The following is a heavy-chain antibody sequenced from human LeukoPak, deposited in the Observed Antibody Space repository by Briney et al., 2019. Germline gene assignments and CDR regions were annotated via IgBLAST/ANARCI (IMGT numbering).Heavy chain of an antibody. Sequence: SVKVSCKASGGTFSSYAISWVRQAPGQRLEWMGGIIPIFGTANYAQKFQGRVTITTDEPTSTAYMELSSLRSEDTAVYYCAREEVGDQSRAFDYWGQGTLFSVSS. CDR2: IIPIFGTA. D-gene: IGHD2-21*02. CDR1: GGTFSSYA. CDR3: AREEVGDQSRAFDY. V-gene: IGHV1-69*05. J-gene: IGHJ4*02.